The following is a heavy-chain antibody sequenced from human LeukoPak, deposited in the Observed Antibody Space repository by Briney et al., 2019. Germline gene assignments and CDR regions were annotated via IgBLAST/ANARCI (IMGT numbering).Heavy chain of an antibody. CDR3: VKGYCSSISCSLIDY. CDR1: GFTLSRYG. V-gene: IGHV3-64D*06. CDR2: ISSNGGST. J-gene: IGHJ4*02. D-gene: IGHD2-2*01. Sequence: GGSLRLSCSASGFTLSRYGMHWVRQAPGKGLEYVSGISSNGGSTNYADSVKGRFTISRDNSKNTLHLQMSSLRAGDTAVYYCVKGYCSSISCSLIDYGGQGTLVTVSS.